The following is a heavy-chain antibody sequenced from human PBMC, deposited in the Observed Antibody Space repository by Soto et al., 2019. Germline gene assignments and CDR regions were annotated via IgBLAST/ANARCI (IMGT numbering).Heavy chain of an antibody. Sequence: QVQLVQSGAEVKKPGASVKVSCKVSGYTLTELSMHWVRQAPGKGLEWMGGFDPEDGETIYAQKFQGRVTMTEDTSTDTAYMELSSLRSEDTAVYYCATGRPLIDYDFWSGYWGGPYGMDVWGQGTTVTVSS. CDR1: GYTLTELS. D-gene: IGHD3-3*01. CDR3: ATGRPLIDYDFWSGYWGGPYGMDV. V-gene: IGHV1-24*01. J-gene: IGHJ6*02. CDR2: FDPEDGET.